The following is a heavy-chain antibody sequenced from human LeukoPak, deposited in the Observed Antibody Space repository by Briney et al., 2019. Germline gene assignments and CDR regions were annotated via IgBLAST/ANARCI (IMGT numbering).Heavy chain of an antibody. CDR1: GFTFSSYG. Sequence: GGSLRLSCAASGFTFSSYGMHWVRQAPGKGLEWVAVISHDGSNPYYADSVKGRFTISRDNSKNTLYLQMSSLRSDDTAVYYCARVGSSYGSGETDWGQGTLVTVSS. CDR2: ISHDGSNP. CDR3: ARVGSSYGSGETD. J-gene: IGHJ4*02. V-gene: IGHV3-30*03. D-gene: IGHD3-10*01.